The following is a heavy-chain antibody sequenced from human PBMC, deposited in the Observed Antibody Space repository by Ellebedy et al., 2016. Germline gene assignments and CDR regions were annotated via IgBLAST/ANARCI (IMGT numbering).Heavy chain of an antibody. CDR3: ARLIRGDYVLDY. J-gene: IGHJ4*02. CDR2: IYYSGST. CDR1: GGSISSYY. Sequence: SETLSLTCTVSGGSISSYYWSWIRQPPGKGLEWIGYIYYSGSTNYNPSLKSRVTISVDTSKNQFSLKLSSVTAADTAVYYCARLIRGDYVLDYWGQGTLVTVSS. V-gene: IGHV4-59*08. D-gene: IGHD2-21*02.